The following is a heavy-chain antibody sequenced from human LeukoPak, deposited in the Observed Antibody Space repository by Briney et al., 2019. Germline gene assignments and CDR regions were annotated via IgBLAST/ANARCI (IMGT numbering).Heavy chain of an antibody. CDR3: AGGVSSWYLFDY. CDR2: ISSSSSYI. V-gene: IGHV3-21*01. J-gene: IGHJ4*02. Sequence: GGSLRLSCAASGFTFSSYSMNWVRQAPGKGLEWVSSISSSSSYIYYADSVKGRFTISRDNAKNSLYLQMNSLRAEDTAVYYCAGGVSSWYLFDYWGQGTLVTVSS. D-gene: IGHD6-13*01. CDR1: GFTFSSYS.